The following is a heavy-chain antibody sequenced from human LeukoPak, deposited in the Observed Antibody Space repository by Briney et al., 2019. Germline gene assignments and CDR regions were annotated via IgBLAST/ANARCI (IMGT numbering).Heavy chain of an antibody. CDR1: GYTSTSYD. CDR3: ARQRRARHRWFDP. CDR2: MNPNSGNT. Sequence: ASVKVSCKASGYTSTSYDINWVRQATGQGLEWMGWMNPNSGNTGYAQKFQGRVTMTRNTSISTAYMELSSLRSEDTAVYYCARQRRARHRWFDPWGQGTLVTVSS. J-gene: IGHJ5*02. V-gene: IGHV1-8*01. D-gene: IGHD5-24*01.